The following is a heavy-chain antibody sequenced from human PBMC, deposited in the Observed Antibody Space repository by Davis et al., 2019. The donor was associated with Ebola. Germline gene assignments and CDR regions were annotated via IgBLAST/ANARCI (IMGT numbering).Heavy chain of an antibody. CDR2: IRSKANSYTT. J-gene: IGHJ6*02. V-gene: IGHV3-73*01. D-gene: IGHD3-3*01. CDR1: GFTFSGSA. Sequence: GESLKISCAASGFTFSGSAMHWVRQASGKGLEWVGRIRSKANSYTTAYAASVKGRFSISRDESKNTAYLQMNSLETEDTAVYYCARDYYDFWSGYYDYYYGMDVWGQGTTVTVSS. CDR3: ARDYYDFWSGYYDYYYGMDV.